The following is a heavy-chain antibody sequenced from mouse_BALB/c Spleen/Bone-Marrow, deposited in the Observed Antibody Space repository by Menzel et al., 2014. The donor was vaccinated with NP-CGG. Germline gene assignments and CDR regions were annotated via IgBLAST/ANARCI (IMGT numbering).Heavy chain of an antibody. D-gene: IGHD2-4*01. CDR2: INPYDDDT. J-gene: IGHJ4*01. CDR1: GYTFTSYV. V-gene: IGHV1-14*01. Sequence: QLVESGPELVKPGASVMMSCKASGYTFTSYVIHWVKQKPGQGLEWIAYINPYDDDTKYNEKLKGKATLTSDKSSSTANMEFSSLTSEDSAVFYCARGGITNYYGLDYWGQGTSVTVSS. CDR3: ARGGITNYYGLDY.